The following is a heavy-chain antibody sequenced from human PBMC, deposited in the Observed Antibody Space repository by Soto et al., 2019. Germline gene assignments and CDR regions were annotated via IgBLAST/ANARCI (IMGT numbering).Heavy chain of an antibody. Sequence: SETLSLSCTVSGGSISSISHSWGWIRQSPGQGLEWIGNIFYNGITYYNPSLKSRVTISADTSKNHFSLKLRSVTVADTAVYSCARLVTGTPYYFDFWGQGSLVTVSS. V-gene: IGHV4-39*02. D-gene: IGHD1-1*01. CDR1: GGSISSISHS. J-gene: IGHJ4*02. CDR2: IFYNGIT. CDR3: ARLVTGTPYYFDF.